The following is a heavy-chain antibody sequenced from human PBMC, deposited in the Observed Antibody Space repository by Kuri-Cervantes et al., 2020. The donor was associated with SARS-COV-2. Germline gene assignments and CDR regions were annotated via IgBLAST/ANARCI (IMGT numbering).Heavy chain of an antibody. V-gene: IGHV4-39*07. CDR3: ARGLGASMYYYGSGGY. Sequence: SETLSLTCTVSGGSISSYYWSWIRQPPGKGLEWIGSIYYSGSTYYNPSLKSLVTISVDTSKNQFSLKLSSVTAAATAVYYCARGLGASMYYYGSGGYWGQGTLVTVSS. D-gene: IGHD3-10*01. CDR2: IYYSGST. CDR1: GGSISSYY. J-gene: IGHJ4*02.